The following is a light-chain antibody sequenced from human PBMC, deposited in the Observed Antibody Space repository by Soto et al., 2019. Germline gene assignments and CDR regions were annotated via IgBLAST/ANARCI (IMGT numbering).Light chain of an antibody. CDR1: RSITSSN. V-gene: IGKV3-20*01. CDR3: QHYGNSLPWT. J-gene: IGKJ1*01. CDR2: GAS. Sequence: EIVLTQFPGTLSLSPGERATLSCRASRSITSSNLAWYQQKPGQAPRLIIYGASNRATGIPDRFSGSGSGTDFTLTISRLEPEDFAVYFCQHYGNSLPWTFGQGTKLDIK.